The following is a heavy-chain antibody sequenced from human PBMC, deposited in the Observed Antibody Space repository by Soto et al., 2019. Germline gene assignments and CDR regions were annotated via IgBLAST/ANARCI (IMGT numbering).Heavy chain of an antibody. D-gene: IGHD2-21*02. V-gene: IGHV4-31*03. J-gene: IGHJ4*02. CDR1: GGSISSGGYY. Sequence: SETLSLTCTVSGGSISSGGYYLNWIRPYPGKGLEWIAYIYQSGTPYYNPSLKSRATISIDRSKNQFSLMLDSVTAADTAVYYCARDLRLDSWGPGTLVTV. CDR2: IYQSGTP. CDR3: ARDLRLDS.